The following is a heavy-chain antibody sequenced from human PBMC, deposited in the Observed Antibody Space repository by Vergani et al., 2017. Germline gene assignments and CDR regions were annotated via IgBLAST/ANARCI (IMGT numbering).Heavy chain of an antibody. Sequence: QVQLVQSGAEVKKPGASVKVSCKASGYTFTSYGISWVRQAPGQGLEWMGWISAYNGNTNYAQKLQGRVTMTTDTSTSTAYMELRSLRSDDTAVYYCAGDRWFGELLSYYYGMDVWGQGTTVTVSS. CDR1: GYTFTSYG. V-gene: IGHV1-18*01. J-gene: IGHJ6*02. CDR2: ISAYNGNT. CDR3: AGDRWFGELLSYYYGMDV. D-gene: IGHD3-10*01.